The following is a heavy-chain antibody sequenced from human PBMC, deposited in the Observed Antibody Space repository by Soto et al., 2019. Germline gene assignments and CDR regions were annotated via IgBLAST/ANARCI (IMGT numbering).Heavy chain of an antibody. CDR1: GGSISSSSYY. D-gene: IGHD6-13*01. CDR2: IYYSGST. Sequence: QLQLQESGPGLVKPSETLSLTCTVSGGSISSSSYYWGWIRQPPGKGLEWIGSIYYSGSTYYNPSLKRQVTISVDTSKNQFSLQLSSVTAADTAVYYCARHVRIGTAIAAAGAEWFDPWGQVTLVTVSS. J-gene: IGHJ5*02. CDR3: ARHVRIGTAIAAAGAEWFDP. V-gene: IGHV4-39*01.